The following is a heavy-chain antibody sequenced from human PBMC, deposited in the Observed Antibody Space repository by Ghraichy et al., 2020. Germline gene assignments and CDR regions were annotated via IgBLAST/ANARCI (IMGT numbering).Heavy chain of an antibody. J-gene: IGHJ4*02. CDR2: TYYRSKWYN. CDR3: ARTHRSAVAGPSVWLVFDY. CDR1: GDSVSSNSAA. Sequence: SQTLSLTCAISGDSVSSNSAAWNWIRQSPSRGLEWLGRTYYRSKWYNDYAVSVKSRITINPDTSKNQFSLQLNSVTPEDTAVYYCARTHRSAVAGPSVWLVFDYWGQGTLVTVSS. D-gene: IGHD6-19*01. V-gene: IGHV6-1*01.